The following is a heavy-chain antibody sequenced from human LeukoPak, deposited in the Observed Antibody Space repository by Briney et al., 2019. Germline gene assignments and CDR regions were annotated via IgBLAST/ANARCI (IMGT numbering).Heavy chain of an antibody. V-gene: IGHV3-7*03. Sequence: GGSLRLSCAVSGFTFSNYWMSWVRQAPGKGLEWVANIKGDGSSKYYMDSVKGRFTISRDNAKSSLYLQMNTPRAEDTAVYYCATSHDSSGNDWGQGTLVTVSS. J-gene: IGHJ4*02. CDR2: IKGDGSSK. D-gene: IGHD3-22*01. CDR3: ATSHDSSGND. CDR1: GFTFSNYW.